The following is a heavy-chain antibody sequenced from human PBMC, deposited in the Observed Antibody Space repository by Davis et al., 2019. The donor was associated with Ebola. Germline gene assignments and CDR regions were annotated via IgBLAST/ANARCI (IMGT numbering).Heavy chain of an antibody. D-gene: IGHD7-27*01. Sequence: GESLKISCAASGFTFSDYYMSWIRQAPGKGLEWVSYISSSSSYTNYADSVKGRFTISRDNAKNSLYLQMNSLRAEDAAVYYCAKHRAEWLTGIFDSWGQGTQVTVSS. CDR3: AKHRAEWLTGIFDS. CDR2: ISSSSSYT. V-gene: IGHV3-11*03. J-gene: IGHJ4*02. CDR1: GFTFSDYY.